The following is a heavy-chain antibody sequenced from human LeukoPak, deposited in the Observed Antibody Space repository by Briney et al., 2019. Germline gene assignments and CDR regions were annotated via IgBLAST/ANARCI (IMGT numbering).Heavy chain of an antibody. CDR1: GGSISSGSYY. CDR3: ARAVEYSSSPFDY. CDR2: IYTSGST. J-gene: IGHJ4*02. V-gene: IGHV4-61*02. Sequence: SETLSLTCTVSGGSISSGSYYWSWIRQPAGKGLEWIGRIYTSGSTNYNPSLKSRVTISVDTSKNQFSLKLSSVTAADTAVYYCARAVEYSSSPFDYWGQGTLVTVSS. D-gene: IGHD6-6*01.